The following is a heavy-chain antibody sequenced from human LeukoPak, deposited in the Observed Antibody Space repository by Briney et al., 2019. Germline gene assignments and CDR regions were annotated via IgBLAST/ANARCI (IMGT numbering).Heavy chain of an antibody. CDR2: INHSGST. Sequence: SETLSLTCAVYGGSFSGYYWSWIRQPPGKGLEWIGEINHSGSTNYNPSLKSRVTISVDTSKNQFSLKLSSVTAADTAVYYCARLGYCSSTSCYFRYYFDYWGQGTLVTVSS. J-gene: IGHJ4*02. V-gene: IGHV4-34*01. CDR1: GGSFSGYY. CDR3: ARLGYCSSTSCYFRYYFDY. D-gene: IGHD2-2*01.